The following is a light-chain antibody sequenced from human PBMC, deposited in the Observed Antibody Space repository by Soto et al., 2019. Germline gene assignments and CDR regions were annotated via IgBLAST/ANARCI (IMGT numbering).Light chain of an antibody. CDR2: AAS. V-gene: IGKV1-39*01. J-gene: IGKJ1*01. CDR1: QSIVTY. Sequence: DIQMTQSPSSLSASVGDRVTITCRASQSIVTYLNWYLQKPGKAPKLLIYAASNLQSGVPSRFSGSGSGTDFTLTINSLQPEDFATYYCQQSYSVPTWTFGQGTKVDTK. CDR3: QQSYSVPTWT.